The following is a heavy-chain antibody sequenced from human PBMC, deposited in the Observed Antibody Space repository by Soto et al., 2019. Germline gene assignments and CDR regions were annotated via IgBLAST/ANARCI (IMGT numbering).Heavy chain of an antibody. J-gene: IGHJ4*02. Sequence: QVQLVQSGAEVKKPGASVKVSCKASGYTFTIYGISWVRQAPGHGLEWMGWISAYNGNTNYAQKLQGRVTLTTDTTTSAADMALRSLRSDDTAVYSCAGANRGCSDYWGQGALVTVSS. CDR1: GYTFTIYG. CDR3: AGANRGCSDY. D-gene: IGHD6-19*01. CDR2: ISAYNGNT. V-gene: IGHV1-18*01.